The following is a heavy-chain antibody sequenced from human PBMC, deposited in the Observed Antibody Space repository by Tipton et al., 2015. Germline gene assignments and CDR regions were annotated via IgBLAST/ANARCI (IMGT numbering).Heavy chain of an antibody. CDR3: ARDIVVVPAAPRWDWFDP. CDR2: IYYSGNT. CDR1: GGSVSGDYYY. J-gene: IGHJ5*02. V-gene: IGHV4-31*03. Sequence: TLSLTCTVSGGSVSGDYYYWSWIRQQPTKGLEWIGYIYYSGNTYYNPSLKSRITMSIDTSNNRFSLKLSSVTAADTAVYYCARDIVVVPAAPRWDWFDPWGQGTLVTVSS. D-gene: IGHD2-2*01.